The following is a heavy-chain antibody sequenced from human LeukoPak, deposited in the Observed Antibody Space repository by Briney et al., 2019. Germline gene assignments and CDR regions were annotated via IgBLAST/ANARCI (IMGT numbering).Heavy chain of an antibody. D-gene: IGHD3-9*01. J-gene: IGHJ4*02. CDR1: GDSVSSYY. Sequence: PSETLSLTCTVSGDSVSSYYWSWIRQPPGKRLEWIGCIYYSESATYNPSLKSRVTISLDTSKNQLFLKLSSVTAADTAVYYCARKRSFDLWGQGTLVTVSS. V-gene: IGHV4-59*02. CDR2: IYYSESA. CDR3: ARKRSFDL.